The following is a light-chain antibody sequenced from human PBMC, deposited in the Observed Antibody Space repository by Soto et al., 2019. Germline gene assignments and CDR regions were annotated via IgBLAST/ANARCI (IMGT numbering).Light chain of an antibody. CDR2: GAS. CDR1: QSVSSSY. J-gene: IGKJ4*01. CDR3: QQYGSSPLT. Sequence: EIVLTQSPGTLSLPPGERATLSCRASQSVSSSYLAWYQQTPGQAPRLLIFGASSRAPGIPDRFSGSGSGTDFTLTISRLEPEDFAVYYCQQYGSSPLTFGGGTKVEIK. V-gene: IGKV3-20*01.